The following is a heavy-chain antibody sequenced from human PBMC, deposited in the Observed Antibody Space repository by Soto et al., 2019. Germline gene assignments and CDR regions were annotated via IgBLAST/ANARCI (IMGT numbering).Heavy chain of an antibody. V-gene: IGHV3-48*02. CDR1: GFTFNSYS. CDR2: ISSSSTTK. CDR3: GRPSRGWENWFDP. D-gene: IGHD6-19*01. Sequence: EVQLVESGGGLVQPGGSLRLSCAASGFTFNSYSMNWVRQAPGKGLEWVSYISSSSTTKYYTDSVKGRFTISRDNAKNSLYLQMNSLRDDDTGVYYCGRPSRGWENWFDPWGQGTLVTVSS. J-gene: IGHJ5*02.